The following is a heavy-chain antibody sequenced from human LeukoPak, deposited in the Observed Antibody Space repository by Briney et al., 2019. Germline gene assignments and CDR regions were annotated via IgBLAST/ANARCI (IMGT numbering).Heavy chain of an antibody. CDR2: INSDGRTT. Sequence: GGSLRLSCAASGFTFSNNWMHWVRQAPGKGLVWVSRINSDGRTTTYADSVKGRFTISRDNSKNTLYLQMNSLRAEDTAVYYCAKDLEYYYGSGSYFGDYWGQGTLVTVSS. V-gene: IGHV3-74*01. CDR1: GFTFSNNW. D-gene: IGHD3-10*01. J-gene: IGHJ4*02. CDR3: AKDLEYYYGSGSYFGDY.